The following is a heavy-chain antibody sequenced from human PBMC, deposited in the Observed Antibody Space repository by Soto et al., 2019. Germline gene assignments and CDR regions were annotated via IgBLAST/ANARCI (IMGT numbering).Heavy chain of an antibody. V-gene: IGHV3-11*01. CDR3: ASDPYYYASGY. D-gene: IGHD3-10*01. CDR1: GFTFSDYY. CDR2: ISSSGSTI. J-gene: IGHJ4*02. Sequence: KPGGSLRLSCAASGFTFSDYYMTWIRQAPGKGLEWVSYISSSGSTIYYADSVKGRFTVSRDNAKNSLYLQVSSLRAEDTAVYYCASDPYYYASGYWGQGTLVTVSS.